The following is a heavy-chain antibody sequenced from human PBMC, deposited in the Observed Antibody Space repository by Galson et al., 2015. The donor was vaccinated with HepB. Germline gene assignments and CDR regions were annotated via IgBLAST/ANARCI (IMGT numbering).Heavy chain of an antibody. CDR2: INPSGGST. Sequence: SVKVSCKASGYISTDYYMHWVRQAPGQGLEWMGLINPSGGSTDYAQKFQGRPTMTWDASTSTVDMELSSLRSEDTAVYYCAREADAVMCDYWGQGTLVTVSS. D-gene: IGHD4-11*01. V-gene: IGHV1-46*01. CDR1: GYISTDYY. J-gene: IGHJ4*02. CDR3: AREADAVMCDY.